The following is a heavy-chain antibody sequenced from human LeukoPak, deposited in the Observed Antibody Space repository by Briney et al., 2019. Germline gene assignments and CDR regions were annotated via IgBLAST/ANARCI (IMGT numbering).Heavy chain of an antibody. CDR2: ISGSGGST. D-gene: IGHD6-13*01. V-gene: IGHV3-23*01. CDR3: ARIGSSWPNWFDP. CDR1: GFTFSNYA. Sequence: GGSLRLSCAASGFTFSNYAMSWVRQAPGKGLEWVSAISGSGGSTYYADSVKGRFIISGDNAKNSLYLQMSSLRAEDTAVYYCARIGSSWPNWFDPWGQGTLVTVSS. J-gene: IGHJ5*02.